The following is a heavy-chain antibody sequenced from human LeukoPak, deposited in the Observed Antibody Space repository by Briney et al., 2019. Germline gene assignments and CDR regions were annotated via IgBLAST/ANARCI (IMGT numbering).Heavy chain of an antibody. J-gene: IGHJ6*02. CDR1: GFTFSSAW. D-gene: IGHD1-20*01. Sequence: GGSPRLSCAASGFTFSSAWLTWVRQAPGKGLEWVGRILSKTDGGTTDYAAPVKGRFSISRDDSKNTLYLQMNSLKTEDTAVYYCTAHLNNFNYYYGMDVWGQGTTVTVSS. V-gene: IGHV3-15*01. CDR3: TAHLNNFNYYYGMDV. CDR2: ILSKTDGGTT.